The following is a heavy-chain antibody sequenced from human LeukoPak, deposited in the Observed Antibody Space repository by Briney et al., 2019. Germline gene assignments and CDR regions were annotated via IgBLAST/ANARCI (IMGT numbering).Heavy chain of an antibody. J-gene: IGHJ4*02. Sequence: ASVKVSCKASGYTFTSYGISWVRQAPGQGLEWMGWISAYNGNTNYAQKLQGRVTMTTDTSTSTAYMELSSLRSEDTAVYYCALVDYDILTGYPKGPFDYWGQGTLVTVSS. CDR2: ISAYNGNT. CDR1: GYTFTSYG. V-gene: IGHV1-18*01. D-gene: IGHD3-9*01. CDR3: ALVDYDILTGYPKGPFDY.